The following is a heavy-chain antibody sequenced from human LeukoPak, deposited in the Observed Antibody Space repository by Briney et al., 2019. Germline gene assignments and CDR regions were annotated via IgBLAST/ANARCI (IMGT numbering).Heavy chain of an antibody. J-gene: IGHJ4*02. Sequence: ASVKVSCKASGYTFTSYGISWVRQAPGQGLEWMGWISAYNGNTNYAQKLQGRVTMATGTSTSTAYMELRGLRSDDTAVYYCARDVPDCSSTSCYGDYWGQGTLVTVSS. CDR3: ARDVPDCSSTSCYGDY. V-gene: IGHV1-18*01. D-gene: IGHD2-2*01. CDR2: ISAYNGNT. CDR1: GYTFTSYG.